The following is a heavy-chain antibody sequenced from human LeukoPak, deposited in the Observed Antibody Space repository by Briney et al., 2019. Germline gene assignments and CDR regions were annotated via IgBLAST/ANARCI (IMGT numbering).Heavy chain of an antibody. D-gene: IGHD5-18*01. CDR2: IHPSGGST. CDR1: GYTFSSNY. V-gene: IGHV1-46*01. CDR3: ARMGMDAAMITNFFDY. Sequence: ASVKVSCKASGYTFSSNYMRWVRQAPGQGLEWMGAIHPSGGSTSYAQKFQGRVTMTKDTSMSTAYMELSSLRSEDTAIYYCARMGMDAAMITNFFDYWGQGTLITVSS. J-gene: IGHJ4*02.